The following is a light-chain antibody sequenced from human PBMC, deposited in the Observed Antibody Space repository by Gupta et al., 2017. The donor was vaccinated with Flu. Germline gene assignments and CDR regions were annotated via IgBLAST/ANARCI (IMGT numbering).Light chain of an antibody. J-gene: IGKJ2*01. CDR2: GAS. V-gene: IGKV3-20*01. Sequence: EIVLTQSPGTLSLSPGERATLSCRASQSVNNNLLTWYQQKPGQAPRLLIYGASSGSGTDFTLTLRSLEPEAFAVYYFQQYGISVYTFGQGT. CDR3: QQYGISVYT. CDR1: QSVNNNL.